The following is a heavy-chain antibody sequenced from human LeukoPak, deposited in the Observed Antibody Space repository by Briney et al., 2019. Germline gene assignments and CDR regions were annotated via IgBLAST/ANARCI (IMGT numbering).Heavy chain of an antibody. Sequence: PGGSLRLSCAASGFTFSSYGMHWVRQAPGKGLEWVGLIWYDGSNKYYADSVKGRFTISRDNSKNTLYLRMNSLRADDTAVYYCVRGDYSGNYAWHWGQGTLVTVSS. CDR1: GFTFSSYG. J-gene: IGHJ4*02. D-gene: IGHD1-26*01. V-gene: IGHV3-33*01. CDR2: IWYDGSNK. CDR3: VRGDYSGNYAWH.